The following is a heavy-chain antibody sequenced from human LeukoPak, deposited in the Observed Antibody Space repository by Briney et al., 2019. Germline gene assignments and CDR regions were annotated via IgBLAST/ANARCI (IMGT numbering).Heavy chain of an antibody. Sequence: GGSLRLSCAASGFTVSSNYMSWVRQAPGEGLGWVSVIYGGGNTNYADSVRGRFTISRDNSKNTLYLQMNSLRAEDTAVYYCARGSLVFDWGQGTLVTVSS. D-gene: IGHD2-8*02. CDR3: ARGSLVFD. V-gene: IGHV3-66*01. CDR2: IYGGGNT. J-gene: IGHJ4*02. CDR1: GFTVSSNY.